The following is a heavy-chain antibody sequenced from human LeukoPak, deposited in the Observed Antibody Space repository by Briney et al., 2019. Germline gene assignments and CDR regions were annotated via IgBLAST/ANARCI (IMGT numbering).Heavy chain of an antibody. CDR3: AKDVGKWESLHFFDY. CDR1: GYTFSTNA. V-gene: IGHV3-23*01. J-gene: IGHJ4*02. Sequence: GGSLRLSCLTSGYTFSTNAMSWVRQAPGKGLEWISGISGSGASTYYADSVTGRFTISRDNSRNTLYLQMNSLRGDDTAVYYCAKDVGKWESLHFFDYWGQGTLVTVSS. CDR2: ISGSGAST. D-gene: IGHD1-26*01.